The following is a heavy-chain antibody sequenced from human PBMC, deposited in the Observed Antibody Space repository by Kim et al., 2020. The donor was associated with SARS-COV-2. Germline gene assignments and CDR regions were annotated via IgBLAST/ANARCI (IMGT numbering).Heavy chain of an antibody. Sequence: QKFQGRVTMPRNTTISTAYMELSSLRSEDTAVYYCARRSIAARPMFWFDPWGQGTLVTVSS. V-gene: IGHV1-8*01. CDR3: ARRSIAARPMFWFDP. J-gene: IGHJ5*02. D-gene: IGHD6-6*01.